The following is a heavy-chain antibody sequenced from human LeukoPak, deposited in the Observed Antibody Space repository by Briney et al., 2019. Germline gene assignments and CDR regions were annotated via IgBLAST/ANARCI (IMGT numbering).Heavy chain of an antibody. D-gene: IGHD2-2*01. Sequence: SVKVSCKASGYPFTGYYLHWVRQAPGQGLEWMGWINPNSGFTNYAQKFQGRVTMTRDTSISTAYMELSRLRSDDTAVYYCARLADCSSSSCRSFDYWGQGTLVPVSS. CDR2: INPNSGFT. J-gene: IGHJ4*02. CDR1: GYPFTGYY. CDR3: ARLADCSSSSCRSFDY. V-gene: IGHV1-2*02.